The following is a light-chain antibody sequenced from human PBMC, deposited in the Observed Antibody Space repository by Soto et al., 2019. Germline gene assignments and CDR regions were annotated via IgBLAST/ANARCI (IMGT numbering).Light chain of an antibody. V-gene: IGKV3-20*01. Sequence: IVMPQYPATLSLSPGGRATLSCRASQSISDTLAWYQQKPGQAPRLLIYGASNRATGIPDRFSGSGSGTDFTLTISRLEPEDFAVYYCQQYGSSGTFGQGAKVDIK. CDR2: GAS. J-gene: IGKJ1*01. CDR3: QQYGSSGT. CDR1: QSISDT.